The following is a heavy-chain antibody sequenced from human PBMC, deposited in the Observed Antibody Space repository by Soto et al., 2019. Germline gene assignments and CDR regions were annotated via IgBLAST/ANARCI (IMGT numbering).Heavy chain of an antibody. V-gene: IGHV3-30*18. CDR3: AKDGREGGFDY. Sequence: PGGSLRLSCAASGFTFSSYGVHWVRQAPGKGLEWVAVISYDGSNKYYADSVKGRFTISRDNSKNTLYLQMNSLRAEDTAVYYCAKDGREGGFDYWGRGTLVTVSS. CDR2: ISYDGSNK. J-gene: IGHJ4*02. CDR1: GFTFSSYG. D-gene: IGHD2-15*01.